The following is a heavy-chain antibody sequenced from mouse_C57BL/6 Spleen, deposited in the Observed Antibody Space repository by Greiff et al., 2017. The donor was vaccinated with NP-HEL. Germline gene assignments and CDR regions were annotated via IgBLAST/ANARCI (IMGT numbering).Heavy chain of an antibody. CDR3: ARTYYSNYGGFAY. Sequence: VQLQQPGTELVKPGASVKLSCKASGYTFTSYWMHWVKQRPGQGLEWIGNINPSNGGTNYHEKLKSKATLTVDKSASTAYMQLSSLTSEDSAVYYCARTYYSNYGGFAYWGQGTLVTVSA. CDR1: GYTFTSYW. V-gene: IGHV1-53*01. J-gene: IGHJ3*01. CDR2: INPSNGGT. D-gene: IGHD2-5*01.